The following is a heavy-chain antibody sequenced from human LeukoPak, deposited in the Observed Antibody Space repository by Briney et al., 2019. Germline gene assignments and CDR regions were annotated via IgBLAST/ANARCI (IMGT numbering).Heavy chain of an antibody. CDR1: GFTFSSYS. D-gene: IGHD4-17*01. CDR3: AGDRTTVTDY. CDR2: ISSSSSTI. V-gene: IGHV3-48*04. Sequence: GGSLRLSCAASGFTFSSYSMNWVRQAPGKGLEWVSYISSSSSTIYYADSVKGRFTISRDNAKNSLYLQMNSLRAEDTAVYYCAGDRTTVTDYWGQGTLVTVSS. J-gene: IGHJ4*02.